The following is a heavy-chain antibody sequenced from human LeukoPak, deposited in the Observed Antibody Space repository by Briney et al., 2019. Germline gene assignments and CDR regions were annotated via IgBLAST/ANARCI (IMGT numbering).Heavy chain of an antibody. Sequence: PSETLSLTCAVYGGSFSGYYWSWIRQPPGKGLEWNGEINHSGSTNYNPSLKSRVTISVDTSKNQFSLKLSSVTAADTAVYYCARGTIAAAGTDYWGQGTLVTVSS. CDR1: GGSFSGYY. CDR2: INHSGST. D-gene: IGHD6-13*01. CDR3: ARGTIAAAGTDY. J-gene: IGHJ4*02. V-gene: IGHV4-34*01.